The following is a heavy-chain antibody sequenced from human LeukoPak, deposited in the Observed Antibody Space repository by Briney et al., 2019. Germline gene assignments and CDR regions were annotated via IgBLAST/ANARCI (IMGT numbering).Heavy chain of an antibody. CDR2: INQDGSEK. Sequence: GGSLRLSCAASGFTFTTNWMTWVRQAPGKGLEWVATINQDGSEKYYVDSVKGRFTISRDNAKNSLFLQMNSLRAEDTAVYYCAKVDPMGAHRPFDYWGQGTLVTVSS. J-gene: IGHJ4*02. V-gene: IGHV3-7*01. D-gene: IGHD1-26*01. CDR3: AKVDPMGAHRPFDY. CDR1: GFTFTTNW.